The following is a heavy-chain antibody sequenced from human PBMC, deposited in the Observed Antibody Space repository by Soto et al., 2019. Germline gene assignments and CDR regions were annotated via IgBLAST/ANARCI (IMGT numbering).Heavy chain of an antibody. D-gene: IGHD6-13*01. J-gene: IGHJ6*02. Sequence: PSQTLSLTCAISGDSVSSNSAAWNWIRQSPSRGLEWLGRTYYRSKWYNDYAVSVKSRITINPDTSKNQFSLQLNSVTPEDTAVYYCARAGGAAAYYYYYGMDVWGQGTTVTV. CDR2: TYYRSKWYN. CDR1: GDSVSSNSAA. V-gene: IGHV6-1*01. CDR3: ARAGGAAAYYYYYGMDV.